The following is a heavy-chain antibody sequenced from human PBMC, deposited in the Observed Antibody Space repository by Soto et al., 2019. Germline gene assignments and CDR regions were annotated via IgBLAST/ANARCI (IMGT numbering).Heavy chain of an antibody. Sequence: SLRLSCSASGFTFSGYAMHWVRQAPGKGLEYVSAISSNGGSTYYADSVKGRFTISRDNSKNTLYLQMSSLRAEDTAVYYCVKDMTRSDFWSGYYTAFDYWGQGTLVTVSS. D-gene: IGHD3-3*01. CDR1: GFTFSGYA. CDR3: VKDMTRSDFWSGYYTAFDY. V-gene: IGHV3-64D*06. J-gene: IGHJ4*02. CDR2: ISSNGGST.